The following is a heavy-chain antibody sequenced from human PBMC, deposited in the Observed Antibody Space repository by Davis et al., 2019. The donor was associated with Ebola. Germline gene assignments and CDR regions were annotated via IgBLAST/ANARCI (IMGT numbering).Heavy chain of an antibody. D-gene: IGHD3-16*01. CDR2: IDSDGTST. V-gene: IGHV3-74*01. CDR3: ARGPYSYDYERGDWFDP. Sequence: GESLKISCAASGFTFSSYWMHWVRQVTGKGLVWVSRIDSDGTSTTYADSVKGRFTISRDNAENTLYLQMNSLRAEDTAVYYCARGPYSYDYERGDWFDPWGQGTLVTVSS. CDR1: GFTFSSYW. J-gene: IGHJ5*02.